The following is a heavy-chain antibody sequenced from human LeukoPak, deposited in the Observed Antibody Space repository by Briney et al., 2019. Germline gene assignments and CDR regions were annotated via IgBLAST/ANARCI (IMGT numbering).Heavy chain of an antibody. CDR2: INPNSGGT. CDR1: GYTFTGYY. J-gene: IGHJ4*02. V-gene: IGHV1-2*02. D-gene: IGHD2-2*01. CDR3: ARTRYCSSTSCYGYFDY. Sequence: ASVKVSCKASGYTFTGYYMHWVRQAPGQGLEWMGWINPNSGGTNYAQKFQGRATMTRDTSISAAYMELSRLRSDDTAVYYCARTRYCSSTSCYGYFDYWGQGTLVTVSS.